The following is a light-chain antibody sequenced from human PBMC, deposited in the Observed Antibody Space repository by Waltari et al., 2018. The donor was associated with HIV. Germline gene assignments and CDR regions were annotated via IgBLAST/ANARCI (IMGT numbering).Light chain of an antibody. J-gene: IGKJ3*01. CDR3: QQNGNSLT. CDR1: QSLSRNY. V-gene: IGKV3-20*01. Sequence: EIVLTQSPGTLSLSPGERATLSCRSSQSLSRNYLAWYQQKPGQSPMLLSFGASSRATDIPDRFSGSGSGTDFTLTIRRLEPEDFAVYYWQQNGNSLTFGPGTKVNIK. CDR2: GAS.